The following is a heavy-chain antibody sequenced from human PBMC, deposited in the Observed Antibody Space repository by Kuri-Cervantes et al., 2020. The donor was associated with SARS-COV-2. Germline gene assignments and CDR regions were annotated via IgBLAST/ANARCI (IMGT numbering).Heavy chain of an antibody. Sequence: ASVKVSCKASGYTFTSYGISWVRQAPGQGLEWMGWINPNSGGTNYAQKFQGRVTMTRDTSISTAYMELSRLRSDDTAVYYCARAAEGRYYFDYWGQGTLVTVSS. V-gene: IGHV1-2*02. CDR1: GYTFTSYG. J-gene: IGHJ4*02. CDR2: INPNSGGT. CDR3: ARAAEGRYYFDY.